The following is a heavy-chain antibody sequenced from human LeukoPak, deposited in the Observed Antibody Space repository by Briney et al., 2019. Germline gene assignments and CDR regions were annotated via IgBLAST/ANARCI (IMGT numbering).Heavy chain of an antibody. CDR2: IGWNSASI. J-gene: IGHJ4*02. CDR3: AKDLRYSGSYLFDR. V-gene: IGHV3-9*01. Sequence: GGSLRLSCAASGFIFDDYAMHWVRQAPGKGLEWVSGIGWNSASIDYADSVKGRFTISRDNAKNSLYLQMNSLRDEDTALYYCAKDLRYSGSYLFDRWGQGTLVTVSS. D-gene: IGHD1-26*01. CDR1: GFIFDDYA.